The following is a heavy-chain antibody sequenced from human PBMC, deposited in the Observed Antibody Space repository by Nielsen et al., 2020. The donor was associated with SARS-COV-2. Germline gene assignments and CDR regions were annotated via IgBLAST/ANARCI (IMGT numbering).Heavy chain of an antibody. CDR3: TKGGWLDD. CDR2: IYTGDRT. Sequence: GGSLRLSCVASGFTVSSDYMTWVRQAPGRGLEWVSVIYTGDRTYYADSVKGRFTISRDNSKNTVYLQMNSLRAEDTALYHCTKGGWLDDWGQGTPVTVSS. V-gene: IGHV3-66*01. CDR1: GFTVSSDY. D-gene: IGHD3-10*01. J-gene: IGHJ5*02.